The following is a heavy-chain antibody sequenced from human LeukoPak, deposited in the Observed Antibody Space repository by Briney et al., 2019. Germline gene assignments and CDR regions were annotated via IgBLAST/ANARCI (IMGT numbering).Heavy chain of an antibody. D-gene: IGHD4-17*01. V-gene: IGHV3-21*01. Sequence: GGPLRLSCAASGFTFSSYSMNWVRQAPGKGLEWVSSISSSSSYIYYADSVKGRFTISRDNAKNSLYLQMNSLRAEDTAVYYCARAHDYGDYYYYMDVWGKGTTVTVSS. CDR2: ISSSSSYI. J-gene: IGHJ6*03. CDR3: ARAHDYGDYYYYMDV. CDR1: GFTFSSYS.